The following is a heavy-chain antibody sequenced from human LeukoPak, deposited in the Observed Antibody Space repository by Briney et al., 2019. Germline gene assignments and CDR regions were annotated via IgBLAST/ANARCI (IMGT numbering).Heavy chain of an antibody. J-gene: IGHJ3*02. V-gene: IGHV4-34*01. CDR3: ARNFLGRSRKAFDI. CDR2: INHSGST. D-gene: IGHD1-14*01. Sequence: SETLSLXCAVYGGSFSGYYWSWIRQPPGKVLEWIGEINHSGSTNYNPSLKSRVTISVDTSKNQFSLKLSSVTAADTAVYYCARNFLGRSRKAFDIWGQGTMVTVSS. CDR1: GGSFSGYY.